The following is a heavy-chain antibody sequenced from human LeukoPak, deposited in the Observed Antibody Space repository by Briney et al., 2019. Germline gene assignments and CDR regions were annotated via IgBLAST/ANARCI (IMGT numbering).Heavy chain of an antibody. CDR1: GFTFSSYG. J-gene: IGHJ4*02. CDR2: IRYDGSNK. CDR3: ANPPLRGYSSSWYNF. V-gene: IGHV3-30*02. D-gene: IGHD6-13*01. Sequence: GGSLRLSCAASGFTFSSYGMHWVRQAPGKGLEWVAFIRYDGSNKYYADSVKGRFTISRDNSKSTLYLQMNSLRAEDTAVYYCANPPLRGYSSSWYNFWGQGTLVTVSS.